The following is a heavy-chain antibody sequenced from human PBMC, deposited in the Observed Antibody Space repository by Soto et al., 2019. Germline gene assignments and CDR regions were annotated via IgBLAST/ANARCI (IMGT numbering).Heavy chain of an antibody. J-gene: IGHJ4*02. CDR3: ARDISGRYFDY. CDR1: GFTFSSYA. D-gene: IGHD6-19*01. Sequence: QVQLVESGGGVVQPGRSLRLSCAASGFTFSSYAMHWVRQAPGKGLEWVAVISYDGSNKYYADSVKGRFTISRDNYRYRLYLLMNSVRAEDTAVYYCARDISGRYFDYWGQGTLVTVSS. V-gene: IGHV3-30-3*01. CDR2: ISYDGSNK.